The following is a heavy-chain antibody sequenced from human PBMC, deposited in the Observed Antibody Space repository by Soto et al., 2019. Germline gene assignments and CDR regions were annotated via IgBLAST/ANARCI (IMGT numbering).Heavy chain of an antibody. V-gene: IGHV5-10-1*01. CDR3: ASRSGGYYSYYGTDV. CDR1: GYSFTSYW. J-gene: IGHJ6*02. Sequence: GESLKISFKGSGYSFTSYWISWVHQMPGKGVEWMGRIDPSDSYTNYSPSFQGHVTISADKSISTAYLQWSSLKASDTAMYYCASRSGGYYSYYGTDVWGQGTTVTVSS. CDR2: IDPSDSYT. D-gene: IGHD3-3*01.